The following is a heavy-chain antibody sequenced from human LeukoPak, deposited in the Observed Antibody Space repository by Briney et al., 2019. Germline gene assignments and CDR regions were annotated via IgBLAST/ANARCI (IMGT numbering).Heavy chain of an antibody. CDR1: GYTFTSYG. J-gene: IGHJ4*02. CDR3: ARVGEYYYDSSGYYPIDY. V-gene: IGHV1-18*01. Sequence: ASVKVSCKASGYTFTSYGISWVRQAPGQGLEWMGWISAYNGNTNYAQKFQGRVTMTRNTSISTAYMELSSLRSEDTAVYYCARVGEYYYDSSGYYPIDYWGQGTLVTVSS. D-gene: IGHD3-22*01. CDR2: ISAYNGNT.